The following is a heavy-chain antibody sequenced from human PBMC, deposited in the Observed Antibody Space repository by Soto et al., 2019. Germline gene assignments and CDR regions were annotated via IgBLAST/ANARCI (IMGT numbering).Heavy chain of an antibody. CDR2: INPNSGGT. Sequence: ASVKVSCKASGYTFTGYYMHWVRQAPGQGPEWMGWINPNSGGTNYAQKFQGWVTMTRDTSISTAYMELSRLRSDDTAVYYCARDPLSYYDFWIGSAPYGMDVWGQGTTVTVSS. D-gene: IGHD3-3*01. V-gene: IGHV1-2*04. CDR1: GYTFTGYY. CDR3: ARDPLSYYDFWIGSAPYGMDV. J-gene: IGHJ6*02.